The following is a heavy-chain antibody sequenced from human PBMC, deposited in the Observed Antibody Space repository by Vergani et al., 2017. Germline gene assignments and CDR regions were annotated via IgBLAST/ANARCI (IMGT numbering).Heavy chain of an antibody. CDR2: INPSGGST. CDR3: AREDTVVTPIDAFDI. J-gene: IGHJ3*02. Sequence: QVQLVQSGAEVKKPGASVKVSCKASGYTFINYYIHWVRQAPGQGLEWMGIINPSGGSTSYAQKFQGRVTMTRDTSTSTVYMELSSLRSEDTAVYYCAREDTVVTPIDAFDIWGQGTMVTVSS. CDR1: GYTFINYY. V-gene: IGHV1-46*01. D-gene: IGHD4-23*01.